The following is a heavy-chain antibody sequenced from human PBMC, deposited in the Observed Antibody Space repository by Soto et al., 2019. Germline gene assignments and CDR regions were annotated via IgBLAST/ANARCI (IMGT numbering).Heavy chain of an antibody. V-gene: IGHV3-30*18. Sequence: HPGGSLRLSCVASGFTFSNFGMHWVRQAPGKGLEWVALTSFDGNKNYYADSVKGRFTISRDNSKNTLYLQMNSLRAEDTAVYYCAKAEYSSSSGPPNDYWGQGTLVTVSS. D-gene: IGHD6-6*01. CDR2: TSFDGNKN. CDR1: GFTFSNFG. CDR3: AKAEYSSSSGPPNDY. J-gene: IGHJ4*02.